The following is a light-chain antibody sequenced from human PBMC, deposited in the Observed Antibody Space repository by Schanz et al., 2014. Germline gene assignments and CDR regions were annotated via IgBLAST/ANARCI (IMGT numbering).Light chain of an antibody. V-gene: IGKV1-39*01. CDR2: AAS. J-gene: IGKJ2*01. CDR3: QQSYNSPFT. CDR1: QTIGNY. Sequence: DIQMTQSPSSLSASVGDRVILTCRAGQTIGNYLNWYQHQPGKAPKLLIYAASSLQSGVPSRFSGSGSGTDFTLTISSLQPEDFATYHCQQSYNSPFTFGQGTKLEIK.